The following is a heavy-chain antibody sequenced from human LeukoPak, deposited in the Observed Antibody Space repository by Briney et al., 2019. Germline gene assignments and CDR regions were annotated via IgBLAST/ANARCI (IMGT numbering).Heavy chain of an antibody. V-gene: IGHV4-59*12. J-gene: IGHJ4*02. Sequence: SETLSLTCTVSGGSISSYYWSWIRQPPGKGLKWIGYIYYSGSTNYNPSLKSRVTISVDTSKNQFSLKLSSVTAADTAVYYCARGREFDSYYFDYWGQGTLVTVSS. CDR3: ARGREFDSYYFDY. D-gene: IGHD3-10*01. CDR2: IYYSGST. CDR1: GGSISSYY.